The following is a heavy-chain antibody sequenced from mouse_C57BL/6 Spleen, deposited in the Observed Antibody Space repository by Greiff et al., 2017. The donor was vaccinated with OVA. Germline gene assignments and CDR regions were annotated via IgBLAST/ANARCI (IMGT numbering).Heavy chain of an antibody. D-gene: IGHD1-1*01. V-gene: IGHV1-19*01. J-gene: IGHJ1*03. CDR3: ARRNYYGSSLWYFDV. CDR2: INPYNGGT. CDR1: GYTFTDYY. Sequence: DVQLQESGPVLVKPGASVKMSCKASGYTFTDYYMNWVKQSHGKSLEWIGVINPYNGGTSYNQKFKGKATLTVDKSSSTAYMELNSLTSEDSAVYYCARRNYYGSSLWYFDVWGTGTTVTVSS.